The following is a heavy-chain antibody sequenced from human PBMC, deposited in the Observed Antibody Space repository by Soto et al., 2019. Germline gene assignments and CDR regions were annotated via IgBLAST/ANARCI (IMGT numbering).Heavy chain of an antibody. CDR2: ISYDGSNK. CDR1: GFTFSSYG. CDR3: AKANDGDFWSGYKRPYNWFDP. J-gene: IGHJ5*02. V-gene: IGHV3-30*18. Sequence: GGSLRLSCAASGFTFSSYGMHWVRQAPGKGLEWVAVISYDGSNKYYADSVKGRFTISRDNSKNTLYLQMNSLRAEDTAVYYCAKANDGDFWSGYKRPYNWFDPWGQGTRVTVSS. D-gene: IGHD3-3*01.